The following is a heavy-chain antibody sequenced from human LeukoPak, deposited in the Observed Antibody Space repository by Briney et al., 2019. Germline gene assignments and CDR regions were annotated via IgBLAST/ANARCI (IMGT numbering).Heavy chain of an antibody. CDR2: ISGSGGST. CDR3: AKAGVYYDFWSGYSYYFDY. Sequence: GGSLRLSCAASGFTFSSYAMSWVRQAPGKGLEWVSAISGSGGSTYYADSVKGRFTISRDNSKNTLYLQMNSLRAEDTAVYYCAKAGVYYDFWSGYSYYFDYWGQGTLVTVSS. D-gene: IGHD3-3*01. V-gene: IGHV3-23*01. CDR1: GFTFSSYA. J-gene: IGHJ4*02.